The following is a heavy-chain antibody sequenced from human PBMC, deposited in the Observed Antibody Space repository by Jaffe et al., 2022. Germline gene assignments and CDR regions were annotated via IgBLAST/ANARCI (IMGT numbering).Heavy chain of an antibody. V-gene: IGHV3-64*01. CDR3: ASLGGGANGVLTAFDI. CDR2: ISSNGGST. Sequence: EVQLVESGGGLVQPGGSLRLSCAASGFTFSSYAMHWVRQAPGKGLEYVSAISSNGGSTYYANSVKGRFTISRDNSKNTLYLQMGSLRAEDMAVYYCASLGGGANGVLTAFDIWGQGTMVTVSS. J-gene: IGHJ3*02. CDR1: GFTFSSYA. D-gene: IGHD1-26*01.